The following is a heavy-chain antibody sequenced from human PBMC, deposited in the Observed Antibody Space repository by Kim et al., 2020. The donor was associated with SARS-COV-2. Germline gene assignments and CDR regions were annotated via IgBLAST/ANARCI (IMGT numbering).Heavy chain of an antibody. J-gene: IGHJ4*02. CDR1: GFPFSSYS. V-gene: IGHV3-21*01. CDR2: ISSSSSYI. D-gene: IGHD6-6*01. CDR3: ARYRFRAARFDY. Sequence: LSLTCAASGFPFSSYSMNWVRQAPGKGLEWVSSISSSSSYIYYADSVKGRFTISRDNAKNSLYLQMNSLRAEDTAVYYCARYRFRAARFDYWGQGTLVTVSS.